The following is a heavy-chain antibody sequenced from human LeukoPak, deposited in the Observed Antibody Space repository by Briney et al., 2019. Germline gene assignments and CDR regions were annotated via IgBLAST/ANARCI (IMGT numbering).Heavy chain of an antibody. D-gene: IGHD2-2*01. CDR2: INPSGGST. CDR3: ATQTQVVVPAAMWNGMDV. V-gene: IGHV1-46*01. CDR1: GYTFTSYY. Sequence: GASVKVSCKASGYTFTSYYMHWVRQAPGQGREWMGIINPSGGSTSYAQKFQGRVTMTRDTSTSTVYMELSSLRSEDTAVYYCATQTQVVVPAAMWNGMDVWGQGTTVTVSS. J-gene: IGHJ6*02.